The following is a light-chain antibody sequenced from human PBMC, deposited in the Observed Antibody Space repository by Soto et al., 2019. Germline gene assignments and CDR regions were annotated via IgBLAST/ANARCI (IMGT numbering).Light chain of an antibody. Sequence: MTQSPATLSVSPGERATLSCRASQSVSGNLAWYQQKPGKAPKLLIYKASSLESGVPSRFSGSGSGTEFTLTISSLQPDDFATYYCQQYNSYWTFGQGTKVEIK. CDR1: QSVSGN. CDR3: QQYNSYWT. V-gene: IGKV1-5*03. J-gene: IGKJ1*01. CDR2: KAS.